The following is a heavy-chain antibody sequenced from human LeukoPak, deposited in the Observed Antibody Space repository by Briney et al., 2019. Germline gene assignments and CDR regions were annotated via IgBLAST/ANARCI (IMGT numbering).Heavy chain of an antibody. J-gene: IGHJ4*02. CDR3: VRGILTSEYSSRGGFGDY. V-gene: IGHV3-33*07. Sequence: GGSLRLSCAASGFIFSSYGMYWVRQAPGKGLEWVAVIWYDGSNKYYADSVKGRFTISRDNSKNTLYLQMNSLRAEDTAVYYCVRGILTSEYSSRGGFGDYWGQGTLLTVSS. D-gene: IGHD6-13*01. CDR1: GFIFSSYG. CDR2: IWYDGSNK.